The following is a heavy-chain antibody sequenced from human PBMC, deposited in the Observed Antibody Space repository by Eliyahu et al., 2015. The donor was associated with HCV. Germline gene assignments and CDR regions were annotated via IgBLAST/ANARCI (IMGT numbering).Heavy chain of an antibody. CDR3: ARGLNIGASYY. CDR2: ISGGSGLI. J-gene: IGHJ4*02. V-gene: IGHV3-21*01. D-gene: IGHD6-6*01. Sequence: EVQLVESGGGLVKPGGSLRXSCAASGFTFSDYFMIWVRQAPGKGLEWVSSISGGSGLIYYADSVKGRFTISRDNAKNSLYLEMISLTVEDTAIYYCARGLNIGASYYWGQGTLVTVSS. CDR1: GFTFSDYF.